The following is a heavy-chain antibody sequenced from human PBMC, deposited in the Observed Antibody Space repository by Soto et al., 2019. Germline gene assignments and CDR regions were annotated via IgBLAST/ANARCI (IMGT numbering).Heavy chain of an antibody. V-gene: IGHV1-18*01. CDR1: GYTFTSYG. CDR2: ISAYNGNT. J-gene: IGHJ6*02. Sequence: QVQLVQSGAEVKKPGASVKVSCKASGYTFTSYGISWVRQAPGQGLEWMGWISAYNGNTNYAQKLQGRVTITTDTSTSTAYMELRSLRSDDTAVYYCARRAVAGTFGYYGMDVWGQVTTVTVSS. CDR3: ARRAVAGTFGYYGMDV. D-gene: IGHD6-19*01.